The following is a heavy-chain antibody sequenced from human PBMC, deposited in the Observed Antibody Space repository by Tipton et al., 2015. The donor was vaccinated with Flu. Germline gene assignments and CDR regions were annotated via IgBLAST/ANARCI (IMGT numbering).Heavy chain of an antibody. J-gene: IGHJ3*01. CDR1: GGSISSYY. CDR3: ARDERSGSGYGLRL. CDR2: IYYSGST. D-gene: IGHD3-22*01. Sequence: TLSLTYTVSGGSISSYYWTWVRQPPGKGLEWIGYIYYSGSTNFNPSLKSRLTMSVDTSKNQFSLNLSSVTAADTALYFCARDERSGSGYGLRLWGQGTMVTVSS. V-gene: IGHV4-59*01.